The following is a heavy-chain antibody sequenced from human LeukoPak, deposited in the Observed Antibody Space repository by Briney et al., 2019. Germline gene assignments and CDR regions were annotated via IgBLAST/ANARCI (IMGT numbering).Heavy chain of an antibody. D-gene: IGHD3-22*01. V-gene: IGHV1-69*05. Sequence: GSSVKVSCKASGGTFSSYAISWVRQAPGQGLEWMGRIIPIFGTANYAQKFQGRVTITTDESTSTAYMELSSLRSEDTAVYYCASNYDSSTIKYFQHWGQGTLVTVSS. CDR1: GGTFSSYA. J-gene: IGHJ1*01. CDR3: ASNYDSSTIKYFQH. CDR2: IIPIFGTA.